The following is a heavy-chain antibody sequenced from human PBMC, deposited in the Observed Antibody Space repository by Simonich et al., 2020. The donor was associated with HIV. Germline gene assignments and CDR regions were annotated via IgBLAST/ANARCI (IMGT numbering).Heavy chain of an antibody. J-gene: IGHJ5*02. CDR3: ARQNEHSIAAAGIGWFDP. D-gene: IGHD6-13*01. CDR2: IYHSGSS. V-gene: IGHV4-38-2*01. CDR1: GYSISSGYF. Sequence: QVQLQESGPGLVRPSETLSLTCAVSGYSISSGYFWGWIRQPPGKGLEWIGNIYHSGSSYYNPSLKSRVTVSLDTSKNQFSLKLSSVTAADTAVYYCARQNEHSIAAAGIGWFDPWGQGTLVTVSS.